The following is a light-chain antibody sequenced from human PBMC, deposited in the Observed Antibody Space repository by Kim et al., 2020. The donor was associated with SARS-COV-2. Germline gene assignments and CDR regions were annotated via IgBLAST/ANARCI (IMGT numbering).Light chain of an antibody. J-gene: IGLJ1*01. CDR2: QDS. Sequence: PGQTARFTCSGDKVGDKYACWYQQNPGQSPVLVIYQDSKRPSGIPDRFSGSNSGNTATLTISGTQAMDEADYYCQAWDSSTSLYVFGTGTKVTVL. CDR3: QAWDSSTSLYV. V-gene: IGLV3-1*01. CDR1: KVGDKY.